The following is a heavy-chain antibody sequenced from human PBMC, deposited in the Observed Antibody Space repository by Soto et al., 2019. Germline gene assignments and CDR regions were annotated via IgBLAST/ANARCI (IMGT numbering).Heavy chain of an antibody. CDR1: GFTFSSFA. CDR2: KEFDGINQ. V-gene: IGHV3-30-3*01. CDR3: ARGALAAPFYYYGMDV. Sequence: LRLSCAASGFTFSSFAMHWVRQAPGKGLEWVAVKEFDGINQYYADSVKGRFTISRDNPKNTLDLQMSSLRLEDTAVYYCARGALAAPFYYYGMDVWGQGTTVTVSS. D-gene: IGHD2-15*01. J-gene: IGHJ6*02.